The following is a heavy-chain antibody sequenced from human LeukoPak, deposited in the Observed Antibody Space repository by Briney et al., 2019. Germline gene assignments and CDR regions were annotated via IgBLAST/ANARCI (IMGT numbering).Heavy chain of an antibody. D-gene: IGHD2/OR15-2a*01. J-gene: IGHJ3*02. CDR3: ARVYEGPGEAFDI. Sequence: GGSLRLSCAASGFIFSTYWMMWARQAPGKGLEWVANMKGDGSEIHYVDSVKGRFTISRDNAKNSLYLQMNSLRAEDTAVYYCARVYEGPGEAFDIWGQGTMVTVSS. V-gene: IGHV3-7*03. CDR1: GFIFSTYW. CDR2: MKGDGSEI.